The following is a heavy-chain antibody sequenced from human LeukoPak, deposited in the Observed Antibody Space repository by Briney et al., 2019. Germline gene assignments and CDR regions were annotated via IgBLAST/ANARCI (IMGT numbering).Heavy chain of an antibody. CDR2: IRHDGSSK. J-gene: IGHJ4*02. V-gene: IGHV3-30*02. CDR1: GFTFSSCG. D-gene: IGHD4-17*01. CDR3: AEVASTVTTRYFDY. Sequence: GGSLRLSCAASGFTFSSCGMHWVRPAPGKGLEWVAFIRHDGSSKHYGDSVKGRFTISRDNSKNTLYLQMNSLRVEDTAVYYCAEVASTVTTRYFDYWGQGTLVVVSS.